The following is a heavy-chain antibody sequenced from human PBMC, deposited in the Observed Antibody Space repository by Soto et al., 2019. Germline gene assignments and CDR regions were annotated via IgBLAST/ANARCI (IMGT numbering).Heavy chain of an antibody. D-gene: IGHD6-13*01. Sequence: EVQLLESGGGLVQPGGSLRLSCAASGFTFSSYAMSWVRQAPGKGLEWVSAISGSGGSTYYADSVKGRFTISRDNSKNTLYLQMNSLRAEDTAAYYCAKDRGSSSWYPGYWGQGTLVTVSS. CDR3: AKDRGSSSWYPGY. J-gene: IGHJ4*02. CDR2: ISGSGGST. V-gene: IGHV3-23*01. CDR1: GFTFSSYA.